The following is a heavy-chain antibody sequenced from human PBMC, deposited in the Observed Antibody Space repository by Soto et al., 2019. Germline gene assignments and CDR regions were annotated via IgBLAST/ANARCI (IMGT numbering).Heavy chain of an antibody. Sequence: GASVKVSCKASGHTSANYGITWVRQAPGQGLEWMGWISVHNGNTQYAQKLQGRDSMTTDISTSTVYMELRSLRSDDTAVYKCATGDTYGRLDVWGQGTTVTVS. CDR1: GHTSANYG. CDR3: ATGDTYGRLDV. CDR2: ISVHNGNT. J-gene: IGHJ6*02. D-gene: IGHD3-10*01. V-gene: IGHV1-18*01.